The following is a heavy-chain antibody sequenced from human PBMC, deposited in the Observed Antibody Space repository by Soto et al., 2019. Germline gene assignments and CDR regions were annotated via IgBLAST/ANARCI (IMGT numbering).Heavy chain of an antibody. Sequence: PSETLSLTCTVSGGSISTYYWSWIRQPAGKGLEWIGRIDTGGNTNYNPSLKSRVTMSVDTSKKQFSLKLTSVTAADTAVYYCARYSSNWFQTEGMDVWGQGTTVTVSS. D-gene: IGHD6-13*01. CDR3: ARYSSNWFQTEGMDV. CDR2: IDTGGNT. V-gene: IGHV4-4*07. CDR1: GGSISTYY. J-gene: IGHJ6*02.